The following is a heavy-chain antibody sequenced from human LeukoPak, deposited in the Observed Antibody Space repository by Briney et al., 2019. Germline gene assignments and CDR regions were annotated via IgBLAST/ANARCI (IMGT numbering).Heavy chain of an antibody. CDR3: ARGIAAAGSYAFDI. D-gene: IGHD6-13*01. J-gene: IGHJ3*02. CDR2: INHSGST. V-gene: IGHV4-34*01. Sequence: SETLSLTCAVYGGSFSGYYWSWIRQPPGKGLEWIGEINHSGSTNYNPSLKSRVTISVDTSKNQFSLKLSSVTAADTAVYYCARGIAAAGSYAFDIWGQGTMVTVSS. CDR1: GGSFSGYY.